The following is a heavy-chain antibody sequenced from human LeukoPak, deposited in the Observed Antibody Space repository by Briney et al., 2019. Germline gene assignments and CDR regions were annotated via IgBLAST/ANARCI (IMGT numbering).Heavy chain of an antibody. CDR2: IYTSGST. D-gene: IGHD6-19*01. CDR3: AREDSGHSSGWNYFDY. J-gene: IGHJ4*02. CDR1: GGSISSGGYY. Sequence: PSETLSLTCTVSGGSISSGGYYWSWIRQPAGKGLEWIGRIYTSGSTNHNPSLKSRVTMSVDTSKNQFSLKLSSVTAADTAVYYCAREDSGHSSGWNYFDYWGQGTLVTVSS. V-gene: IGHV4-61*02.